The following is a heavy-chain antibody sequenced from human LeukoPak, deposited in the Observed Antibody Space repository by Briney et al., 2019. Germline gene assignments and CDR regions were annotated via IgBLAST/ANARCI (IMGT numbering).Heavy chain of an antibody. CDR1: GFTFRSYE. V-gene: IGHV3-48*03. CDR2: ISSSGSTI. CDR3: ASGSGYFDWLLLGDY. D-gene: IGHD3-9*01. J-gene: IGHJ4*02. Sequence: GGSLRLSCAASGFTFRSYEMNAVPEAPGKGVEGGSYISSSGSTIYYADSEKGRFTISRDNAKNSLYLQMNSLSAEDTAVYYCASGSGYFDWLLLGDYWGQGPLVTVSS.